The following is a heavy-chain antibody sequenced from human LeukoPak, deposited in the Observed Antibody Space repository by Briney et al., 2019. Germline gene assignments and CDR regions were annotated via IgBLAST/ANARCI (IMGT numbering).Heavy chain of an antibody. CDR1: GYTFTSYA. D-gene: IGHD2-2*01. Sequence: ATVKVSCKASGYTFTSYAMNWVRQAPGQGLEWMGWINTNTGNPTYAQGFTGRFVFSLDTSVSTAYLQISSLKAEDTAVYYCARDLRATTRYCSSTSCYPPPDVYYYYGMDVWGQGTTVTVSS. CDR3: ARDLRATTRYCSSTSCYPPPDVYYYYGMDV. V-gene: IGHV7-4-1*02. J-gene: IGHJ6*02. CDR2: INTNTGNP.